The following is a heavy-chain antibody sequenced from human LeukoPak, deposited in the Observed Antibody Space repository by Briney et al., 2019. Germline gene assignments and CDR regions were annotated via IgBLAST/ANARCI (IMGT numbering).Heavy chain of an antibody. CDR3: ARGRPVRRYYYYYYMDV. Sequence: PSETLSLTCTVSSGSISPSNYYWGWVRQPPGKALEWIGNIFYSGSTYYSPSLKSRVTISLDTSRNQFSLKLSSVTAADTAVYYCARGRPVRRYYYYYYMDVWGKGTTVTVSS. J-gene: IGHJ6*03. CDR1: SGSISPSNYY. V-gene: IGHV4-39*07. CDR2: IFYSGST. D-gene: IGHD4-17*01.